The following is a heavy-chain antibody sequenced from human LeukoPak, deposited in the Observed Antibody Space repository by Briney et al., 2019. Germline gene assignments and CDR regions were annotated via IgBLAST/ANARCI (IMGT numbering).Heavy chain of an antibody. CDR1: GYTFTSYD. V-gene: IGHV1-8*01. Sequence: ASVKVSCKASGYTFTSYDINWVRQATGQGLEWMGWMNPNSGNTGYAQKFQGRVTMTRNTSISTAYMELSSLRSEDTAVYYCARGREITMIVVEGYDWEAFEIWGQGTMVTVSS. J-gene: IGHJ3*02. CDR2: MNPNSGNT. CDR3: ARGREITMIVVEGYDWEAFEI. D-gene: IGHD3-22*01.